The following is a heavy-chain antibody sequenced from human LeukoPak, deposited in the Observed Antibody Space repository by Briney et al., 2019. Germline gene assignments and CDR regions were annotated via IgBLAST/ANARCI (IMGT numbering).Heavy chain of an antibody. Sequence: GRSLRLSCAASGFTFSSYGMHWARQAPGKGLEWVAVIWYDGSNKYYADSVKGRFTISRDNSKNTLYLQMNSLRAEDTAVYYCARSYRTSIAAALEYWGQGTLVTVSS. D-gene: IGHD6-13*01. CDR1: GFTFSSYG. V-gene: IGHV3-33*01. CDR2: IWYDGSNK. J-gene: IGHJ4*02. CDR3: ARSYRTSIAAALEY.